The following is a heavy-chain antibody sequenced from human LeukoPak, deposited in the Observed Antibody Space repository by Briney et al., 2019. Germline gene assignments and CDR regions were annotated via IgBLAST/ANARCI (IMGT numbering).Heavy chain of an antibody. CDR3: ARVNYYDSSGYLDSRAFDI. V-gene: IGHV4-39*01. D-gene: IGHD3-22*01. J-gene: IGHJ3*02. Sequence: SETLSLTCTVSGGSVSSGSYYWSWIRQHPGKGLEWIGYIYYSGSTYYNPSLKSRVTISVDTSKNQFSLKLSSVTAADTAVYYCARVNYYDSSGYLDSRAFDIWGQGTMATVSS. CDR2: IYYSGST. CDR1: GGSVSSGSYY.